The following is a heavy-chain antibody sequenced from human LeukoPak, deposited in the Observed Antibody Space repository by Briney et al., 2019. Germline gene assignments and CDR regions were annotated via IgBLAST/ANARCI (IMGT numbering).Heavy chain of an antibody. CDR1: GFTFSSYS. J-gene: IGHJ4*02. CDR2: ISGGSTTI. V-gene: IGHV3-48*01. Sequence: GGSLRLSCAASGFTFSSYSMNWVRQAPGKGLEWVSYISGGSTTIYYADSVKGRFTISRDNAKNPLYLQMNSLRAEDTAVYYCARRRYNWNAIDYWGQGTLVTVSS. D-gene: IGHD1-20*01. CDR3: ARRRYNWNAIDY.